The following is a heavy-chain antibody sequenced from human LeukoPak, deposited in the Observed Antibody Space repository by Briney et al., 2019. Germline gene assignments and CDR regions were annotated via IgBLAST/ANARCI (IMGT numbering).Heavy chain of an antibody. Sequence: ASVKVSCKASGYTFTSYDINWVRQATGQGLEWMGWMNPNSGNTGYAQKFQGRVTMTRNTSISTAYMELSSLRSEDTAVYYCARGPYYYGSGSYYNPTYYYYMDVWGKGTTVTISS. CDR1: GYTFTSYD. J-gene: IGHJ6*03. CDR3: ARGPYYYGSGSYYNPTYYYYMDV. D-gene: IGHD3-10*01. V-gene: IGHV1-8*02. CDR2: MNPNSGNT.